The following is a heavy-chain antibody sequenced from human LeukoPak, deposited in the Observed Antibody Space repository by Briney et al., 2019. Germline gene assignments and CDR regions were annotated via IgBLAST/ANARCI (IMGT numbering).Heavy chain of an antibody. CDR2: ISTSGITI. D-gene: IGHD3-10*02. J-gene: IGHJ6*04. Sequence: PGGSLTLSWALSKLILSVYETNWARHARGKGLEWVSYISTSGITIYYADSVKGRFTVSRDNAKNSLDLQMDSLRADGTAVYYCSELGITMIGGVWGKGPTVTIPS. V-gene: IGHV3-48*03. CDR1: KLILSVYE. CDR3: SELGITMIGGV.